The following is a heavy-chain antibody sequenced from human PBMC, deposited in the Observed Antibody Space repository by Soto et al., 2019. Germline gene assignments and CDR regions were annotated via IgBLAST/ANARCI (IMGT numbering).Heavy chain of an antibody. CDR3: ARFCSGGSCSLSGGYYYYGMDV. CDR1: GGTFSSYA. V-gene: IGHV1-69*12. D-gene: IGHD2-15*01. CDR2: IIPIFGTA. J-gene: IGHJ6*02. Sequence: QVQPVQSGAEVKKPGSSVKVSCKASGGTFSSYAISWVRQAPGQGLEWMGGIIPIFGTANYAQKFQGRVTITADESTSTAYMELSSLRSEDTAVYYCARFCSGGSCSLSGGYYYYGMDVWGQGTTVTVSS.